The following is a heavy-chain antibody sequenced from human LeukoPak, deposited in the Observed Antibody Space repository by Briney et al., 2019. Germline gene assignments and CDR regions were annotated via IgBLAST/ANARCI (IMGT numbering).Heavy chain of an antibody. Sequence: PGGSLRLSRAASGFTFSSYWMSWVRQAPGKGLEWVANIKQGGSEKYYVDSVKGRFSISRDDAKSSVYLQMNSLRAEDTAVYYCARDGIDYWGQGTLVTVSS. CDR3: ARDGIDY. D-gene: IGHD2-15*01. J-gene: IGHJ4*02. V-gene: IGHV3-7*04. CDR2: IKQGGSEK. CDR1: GFTFSSYW.